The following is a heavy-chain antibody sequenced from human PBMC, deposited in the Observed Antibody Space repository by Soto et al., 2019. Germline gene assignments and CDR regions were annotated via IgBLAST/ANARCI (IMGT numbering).Heavy chain of an antibody. CDR3: ATRGTTVTTSLDY. D-gene: IGHD4-17*01. Sequence: QVQLVQSGAEVKKPGSSVKVSCKASGGTFSSYTISWVRQAPGQGLEWMGRIIPILGIANYAQKFQGRVTITADKSTSTAYMELSSLRSEDTAVYYCATRGTTVTTSLDYWGQGTLVTVSS. CDR1: GGTFSSYT. V-gene: IGHV1-69*02. J-gene: IGHJ4*02. CDR2: IIPILGIA.